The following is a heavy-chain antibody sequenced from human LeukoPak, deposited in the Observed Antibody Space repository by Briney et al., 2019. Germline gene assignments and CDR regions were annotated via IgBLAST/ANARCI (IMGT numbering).Heavy chain of an antibody. J-gene: IGHJ3*02. CDR3: ARRDGYNMGAFDI. V-gene: IGHV5-51*01. Sequence: GESLKISCQGSGYSFTSYWVGWVRQMPGKGLEWMGIMYPGDSDTRYSPSFQGLVTISADKSISTAYLQWSSLKASDTAIYYCARRDGYNMGAFDIWGQGTMVTVSS. CDR1: GYSFTSYW. D-gene: IGHD5-24*01. CDR2: MYPGDSDT.